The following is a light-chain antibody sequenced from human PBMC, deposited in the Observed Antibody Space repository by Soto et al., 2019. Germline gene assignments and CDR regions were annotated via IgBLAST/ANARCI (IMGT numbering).Light chain of an antibody. Sequence: EFVLTQSPGTLSLSTGERATLSCRASQTVRNNYLAWYQQKPGQAPRLLIYDASSRATGIPDRFSGGVSGTDFTLTISRLEPEDFAVYYCQQFSSYPLTFGGGTKVDIK. V-gene: IGKV3-20*01. J-gene: IGKJ4*01. CDR2: DAS. CDR1: QTVRNNY. CDR3: QQFSSYPLT.